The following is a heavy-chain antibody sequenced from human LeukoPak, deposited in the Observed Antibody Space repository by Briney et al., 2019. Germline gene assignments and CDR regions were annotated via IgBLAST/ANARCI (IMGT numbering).Heavy chain of an antibody. Sequence: ASETLSLTCTVSGYSISSGYYWGWIRQPPGKGLEWIGSIYHSGSTYYNPSLKSRVTISVDTSKNQFSLKLSSVTAADAAVYYCVNILTGYYLDYWGQGTLVTVSS. J-gene: IGHJ4*02. CDR2: IYHSGST. D-gene: IGHD3-9*01. CDR3: VNILTGYYLDY. CDR1: GYSISSGYY. V-gene: IGHV4-38-2*02.